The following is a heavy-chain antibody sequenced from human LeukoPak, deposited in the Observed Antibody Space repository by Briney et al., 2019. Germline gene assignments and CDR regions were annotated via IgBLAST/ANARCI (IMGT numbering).Heavy chain of an antibody. Sequence: GGSLRLSCAASGFIFSSYRMNWVRQAPGKGLELVSYIISSSSTIYYADSVKGRFTISRDNSKNTLYLQMNSLRVEDTAVYYCARVSSMLRGPLVIYYFDFWGQGTLVTVSS. CDR2: IISSSSTI. V-gene: IGHV3-48*01. J-gene: IGHJ4*02. CDR3: ARVSSMLRGPLVIYYFDF. D-gene: IGHD3-10*01. CDR1: GFIFSSYR.